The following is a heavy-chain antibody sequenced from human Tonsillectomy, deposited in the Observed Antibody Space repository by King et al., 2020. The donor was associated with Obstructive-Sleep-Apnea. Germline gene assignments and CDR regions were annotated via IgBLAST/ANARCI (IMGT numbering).Heavy chain of an antibody. Sequence: QLVQSGAEVKKPGASVKVSCKASGYTFTSYYIHWVRQAPGQGLEWMGIINPSGGTTSYAQKFQGRVTMTRDTSTSTVSMELSSLRSEDTAVYYCARGGIVVVVAAPYFDYWGQGTLVTVSS. D-gene: IGHD2-15*01. V-gene: IGHV1-46*01. CDR1: GYTFTSYY. CDR2: INPSGGTT. J-gene: IGHJ4*02. CDR3: ARGGIVVVVAAPYFDY.